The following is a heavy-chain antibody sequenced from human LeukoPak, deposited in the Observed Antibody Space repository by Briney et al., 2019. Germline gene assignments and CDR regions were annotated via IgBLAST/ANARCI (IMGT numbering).Heavy chain of an antibody. D-gene: IGHD2-2*01. V-gene: IGHV3-30*04. CDR3: ARTLGVYCSSTSCPGT. CDR1: GFTFSSYA. CDR2: ISYDGSNK. J-gene: IGHJ5*02. Sequence: GGSLRLSCAASGFTFSSYAMHWVRQAPGKGLEWVAVISYDGSNKYYADSVKGRFTISRDNSKNTLYLQMNSLRAEDTAVYYCARTLGVYCSSTSCPGTWGQGTLVTVSS.